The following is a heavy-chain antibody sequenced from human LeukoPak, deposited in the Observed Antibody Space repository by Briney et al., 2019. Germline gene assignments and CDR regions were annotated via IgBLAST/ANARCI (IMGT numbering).Heavy chain of an antibody. Sequence: GGSLRLSCAASGFTFSSYSMNWVRQAPGKGLEWISSITIGSYIYYADSVKGRFAISRDNTKNSLYLQMNSLRAEDTAVYYCARDGSYSSSWYFGYWGQGTLVTVSS. J-gene: IGHJ4*02. CDR2: ITIGSYI. CDR1: GFTFSSYS. CDR3: ARDGSYSSSWYFGY. D-gene: IGHD6-13*01. V-gene: IGHV3-21*01.